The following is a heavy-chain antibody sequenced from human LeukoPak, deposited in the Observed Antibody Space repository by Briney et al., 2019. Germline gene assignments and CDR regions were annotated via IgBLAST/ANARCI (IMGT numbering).Heavy chain of an antibody. V-gene: IGHV4-39*07. Sequence: SETLSLTCTVSGGSISTSSYYWGWIRQPPGKGLEWIGEINHSGSTNYNPSLKSRVTISVDTSKNQFSLKLSSVTAADTAVYYCARGPVATIDTYFDYWGQGTLVTVSS. CDR2: INHSGST. J-gene: IGHJ4*02. D-gene: IGHD5-12*01. CDR1: GGSISTSSYY. CDR3: ARGPVATIDTYFDY.